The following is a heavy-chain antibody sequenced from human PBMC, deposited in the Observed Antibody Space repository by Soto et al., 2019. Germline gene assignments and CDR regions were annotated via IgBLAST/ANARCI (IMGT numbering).Heavy chain of an antibody. CDR1: GGTFSSYT. CDR2: IIPILGIA. CDR3: ARDREYRGYGSDY. D-gene: IGHD5-12*01. J-gene: IGHJ4*02. V-gene: IGHV1-69*02. Sequence: QVQLVQSGAEVKKPGSSVKVSCKASGGTFSSYTISWVRQAPGQGLEWMGRIIPILGIANYAQKFQGRVTITADKSTSTAYMELSSLRSEDTAVYYCARDREYRGYGSDYWGQGTLVTVSS.